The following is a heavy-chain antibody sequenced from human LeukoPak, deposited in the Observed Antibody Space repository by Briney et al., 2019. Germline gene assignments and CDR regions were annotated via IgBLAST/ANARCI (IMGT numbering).Heavy chain of an antibody. Sequence: SETLSLTCTVSGYSISSGYYWGWIRQPPGKGLEWIGSIYHSGSTYYNPSLKSRVTISVDTSKNQFSLKLSSVTAADTAVYYCARVLGTERDYWGQGTLVTVSS. J-gene: IGHJ4*02. D-gene: IGHD1-1*01. V-gene: IGHV4-38-2*02. CDR1: GYSISSGYY. CDR2: IYHSGST. CDR3: ARVLGTERDY.